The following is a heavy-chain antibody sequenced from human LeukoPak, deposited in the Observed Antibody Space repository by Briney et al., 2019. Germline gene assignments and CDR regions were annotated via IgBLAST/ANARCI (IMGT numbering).Heavy chain of an antibody. CDR3: ARCSYSSSWYEADYFDY. J-gene: IGHJ4*02. D-gene: IGHD6-13*01. CDR1: GGSFSGYY. V-gene: IGHV4-34*01. Sequence: SETLSLTCAVYGGSFSGYYWSWIRQPPGKGLEWIGEINHSGSTNYNPSLKSRVTISVDTSKNQFSLKLSSVTAADTAVYYCARCSYSSSWYEADYFDYWGQGTLVTVSS. CDR2: INHSGST.